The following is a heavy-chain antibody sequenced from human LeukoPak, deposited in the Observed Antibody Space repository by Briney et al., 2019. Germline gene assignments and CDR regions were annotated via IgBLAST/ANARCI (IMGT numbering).Heavy chain of an antibody. CDR2: ISSSSSTI. Sequence: GGSLRLSCAASGFTFSSYSMNWVRQAPGKGLEWVSYISSSSSTIYYADSVKGPFTISRDNSKNTLYLQMNSLRAEDTAVYYCAKVLYYYDSSGYYYIFDYWGQGTLVTVSS. D-gene: IGHD3-22*01. V-gene: IGHV3-48*01. CDR3: AKVLYYYDSSGYYYIFDY. J-gene: IGHJ4*02. CDR1: GFTFSSYS.